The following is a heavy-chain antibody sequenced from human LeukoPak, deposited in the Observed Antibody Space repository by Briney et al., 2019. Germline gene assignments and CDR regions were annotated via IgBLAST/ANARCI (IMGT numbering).Heavy chain of an antibody. V-gene: IGHV3-21*04. CDR3: AREGSGRTAYNDGLDV. CDR1: GFSFSSYS. Sequence: GSLRLSCAASGFSFSSYSMNWVRQAPGKGLEWVASISSSGSYINYADSVKGRFTISRDNAKNTLYLQLNSLRAEDTAVYYCAREGSGRTAYNDGLDVWGQGTMVTVSS. D-gene: IGHD3-10*01. J-gene: IGHJ3*01. CDR2: ISSSGSYI.